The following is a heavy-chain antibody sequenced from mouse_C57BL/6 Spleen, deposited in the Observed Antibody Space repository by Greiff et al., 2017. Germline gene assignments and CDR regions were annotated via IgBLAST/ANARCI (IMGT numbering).Heavy chain of an antibody. CDR2: ISSGSSTI. CDR3: ASPSIYYYGSSFAWFAY. J-gene: IGHJ3*01. CDR1: GFTFSDYG. Sequence: EVMLVESGGGLVKPGGSLKLSCAASGFTFSDYGMHWVRQAPEKGLEWVAYISSGSSTIYYADTVKGRFTISRDNAKNTLFLQMTSLRSEDTAMYYCASPSIYYYGSSFAWFAYWGQGTLVTVSA. V-gene: IGHV5-17*01. D-gene: IGHD1-1*01.